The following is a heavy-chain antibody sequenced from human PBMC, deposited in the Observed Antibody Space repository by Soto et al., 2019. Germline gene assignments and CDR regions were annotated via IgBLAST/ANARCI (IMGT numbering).Heavy chain of an antibody. CDR2: IYYTGTT. CDR1: GGSISGSISY. CDR3: ATTADH. V-gene: IGHV4-39*01. D-gene: IGHD2-21*02. Sequence: QLQMQESGPGLVRPSETLSLTCTVSGGSISGSISYWAWIRQPPGKGLEWIGSIYYTGTTYYSPSVRSRVAMSVDTFNNQFSLTLTSVTAADTAVYYCATTADHWGQGTLVTVSS. J-gene: IGHJ4*02.